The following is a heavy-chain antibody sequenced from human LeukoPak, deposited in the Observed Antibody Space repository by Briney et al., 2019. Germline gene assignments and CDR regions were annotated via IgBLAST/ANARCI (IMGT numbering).Heavy chain of an antibody. D-gene: IGHD5-24*01. V-gene: IGHV3-30*18. CDR2: MSNDRDKN. J-gene: IGHJ5*02. CDR1: GFTFSTHG. Sequence: GKSLRLSCAASGFTFSTHGMHWVRQAPGEGLEWVAVMSNDRDKNYYADSVEGRFTISRNTTNNTLYLQMISLRVADTAVYYCSKGNGYNYFLIDHWGQGTLVSVS. CDR3: SKGNGYNYFLIDH.